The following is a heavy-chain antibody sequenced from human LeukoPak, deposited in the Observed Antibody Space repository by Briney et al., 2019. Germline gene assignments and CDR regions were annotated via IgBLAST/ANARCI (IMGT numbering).Heavy chain of an antibody. CDR3: ARRRGSGWYSGWFDP. J-gene: IGHJ5*02. CDR1: GGTFSSYA. D-gene: IGHD6-19*01. V-gene: IGHV1-69*13. CDR2: IIPIFGTA. Sequence: ASVKVSCKASGGTFSSYAISWVRQAPGQGLEWVRGIIPIFGTANYAQKFQGRVTITADESTSTAYMELSSLRSEDTAVYYCARRRGSGWYSGWFDPWGQGTLVTVSS.